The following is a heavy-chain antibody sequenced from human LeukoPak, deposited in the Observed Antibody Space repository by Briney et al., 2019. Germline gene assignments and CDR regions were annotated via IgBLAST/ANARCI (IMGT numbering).Heavy chain of an antibody. CDR2: INPNSGGT. CDR3: ARAQKSGSYYGPLTY. D-gene: IGHD1-26*01. V-gene: IGHV1-2*02. J-gene: IGHJ4*02. CDR1: GYTFTGYY. Sequence: ASVKVSCKASGYTFTGYYMHWVRQAPGQGLEWMGWINPNSGGTNYAQKFQGRVTMTRDTSISTAYMELSRLRSDDTAVYYCARAQKSGSYYGPLTYWGQGTLVTVSS.